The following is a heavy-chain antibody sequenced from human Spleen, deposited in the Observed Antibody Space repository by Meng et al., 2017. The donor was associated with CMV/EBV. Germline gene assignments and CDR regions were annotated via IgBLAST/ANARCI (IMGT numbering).Heavy chain of an antibody. CDR1: GGSFSGYY. V-gene: IGHV4-34*01. CDR3: ARGRLGRGYCSSTSCQAFDY. Sequence: QVQQQQWGAGLLKPSETLSLTCAVYGGSFSGYYWSWIRQPPGKGLEWIGEINHSGSTNYNPSLKSRVTISVDTSKNQFSLKLSSVTAADTAVYYCARGRLGRGYCSSTSCQAFDYWGQGTLVTVSS. J-gene: IGHJ4*02. D-gene: IGHD2-2*01. CDR2: INHSGST.